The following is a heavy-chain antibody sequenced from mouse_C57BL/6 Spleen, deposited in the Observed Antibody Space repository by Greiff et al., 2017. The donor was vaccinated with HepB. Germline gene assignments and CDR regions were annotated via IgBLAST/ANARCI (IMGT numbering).Heavy chain of an antibody. Sequence: QVQLKESGPELVKPGASVKISCKASGYAFSSSWMNWVKQRPGKGLEWIGRIYPGDGDTNYNGKFKGKATLTADKSSSTAYMQLSSLTSEDSAVYFCARFYDYDLDYWGQGTTLTVSS. V-gene: IGHV1-82*01. CDR1: GYAFSSSW. J-gene: IGHJ2*01. CDR2: IYPGDGDT. D-gene: IGHD2-4*01. CDR3: ARFYDYDLDY.